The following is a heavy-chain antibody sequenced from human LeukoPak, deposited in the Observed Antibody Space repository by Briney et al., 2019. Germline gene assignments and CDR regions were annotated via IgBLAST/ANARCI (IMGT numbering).Heavy chain of an antibody. CDR1: GYTFTSYG. CDR3: ARALFGNDRVSFTEFDF. J-gene: IGHJ4*02. Sequence: GASVKVSCKASGYTFTSYGISWVRQAPGQGLEWMGWIRTYNGETHYTEKLQGRVTMTTDTSTTTAYMELRSLTSDDTAVYFCARALFGNDRVSFTEFDFWGQGTLITVSS. V-gene: IGHV1-18*01. CDR2: IRTYNGET. D-gene: IGHD1-1*01.